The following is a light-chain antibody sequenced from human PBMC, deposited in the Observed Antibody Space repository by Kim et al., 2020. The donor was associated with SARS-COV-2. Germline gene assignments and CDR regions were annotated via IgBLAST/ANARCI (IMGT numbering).Light chain of an antibody. CDR2: DDE. J-gene: IGLJ2*01. V-gene: IGLV1-51*01. CDR1: TSNIGNDF. CDR3: GTWDSRLNSAI. Sequence: QSAVTQPPSVSAAPGQTVTISCSGRTSNIGNDFVLWYQHFPGTAPKVLIYDDERRPSEIPDRFSASKSGTSATLHIAGVQSEDEADYYCGTWDSRLNSAIFGGGTQLTVL.